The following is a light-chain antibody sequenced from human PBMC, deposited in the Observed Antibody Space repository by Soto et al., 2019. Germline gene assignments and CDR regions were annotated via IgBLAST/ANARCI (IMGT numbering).Light chain of an antibody. Sequence: QSVLTQPASVSGSPGQSITISCTGSSSDVGGYNFVSWYQQHPGKVPKVMIYEVSNRPSGVSNRFSGSKSGNTASLTISGLQPEDEADYYCLLFYGGAQLWMFGGGTKLTVL. V-gene: IGLV2-14*01. CDR1: SSDVGGYNF. CDR3: LLFYGGAQLWM. J-gene: IGLJ3*02. CDR2: EVS.